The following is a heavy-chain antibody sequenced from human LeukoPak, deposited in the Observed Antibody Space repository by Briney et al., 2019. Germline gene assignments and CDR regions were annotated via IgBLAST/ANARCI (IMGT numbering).Heavy chain of an antibody. CDR3: ARMVVGVTRWFDP. CDR2: SYHGGST. J-gene: IGHJ5*02. CDR1: GDSMSSSRFS. Sequence: PSETLSLTCDVSGDSMSSSRFSWSWLRQPPGKGLEWIGYSYHGGSTHYNPSLQSRVTISVDRSKKQFSLNLHSVTAADTAVYYCARMVVGVTRWFDPWGQGSLVTVSS. D-gene: IGHD2-15*01. V-gene: IGHV4-30-2*01.